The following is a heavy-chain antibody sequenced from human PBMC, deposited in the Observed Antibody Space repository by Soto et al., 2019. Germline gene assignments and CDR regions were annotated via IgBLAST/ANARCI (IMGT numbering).Heavy chain of an antibody. Sequence: QVQLQESGPGLVKPSQTLSLTCTVSGGSISSGGYYWSWIRQHPGKGLEWIGYIYYSGSTYYNPSLKRRVTIAVDTSKNQFSLKLSSVTAADTAVYYCARDASQQLELRYYYYGMDVWGQGTTVTVSS. D-gene: IGHD6-13*01. V-gene: IGHV4-31*03. CDR2: IYYSGST. CDR3: ARDASQQLELRYYYYGMDV. CDR1: GGSISSGGYY. J-gene: IGHJ6*02.